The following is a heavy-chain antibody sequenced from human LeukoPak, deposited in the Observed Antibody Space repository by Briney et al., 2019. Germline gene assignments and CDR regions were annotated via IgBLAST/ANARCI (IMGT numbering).Heavy chain of an antibody. J-gene: IGHJ6*02. CDR3: ARGDGMAYYYYGMDV. V-gene: IGHV1-8*01. Sequence: GASVKVSCKASGYTFTSYDINWVRQATGQGLEWMGWMNPNGGNTGYAQKFQGRVTMTRNTSISTAYMELSSLRSEDTAVYYCARGDGMAYYYYGMDVWGQGTTVTVSS. CDR1: GYTFTSYD. CDR2: MNPNGGNT. D-gene: IGHD5-24*01.